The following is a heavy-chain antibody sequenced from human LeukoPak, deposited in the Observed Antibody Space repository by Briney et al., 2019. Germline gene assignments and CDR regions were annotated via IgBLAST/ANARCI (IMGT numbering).Heavy chain of an antibody. CDR2: IYHRGNT. J-gene: IGHJ3*02. V-gene: IGHV4-39*02. CDR1: GGSVSTNYYR. CDR3: ARDDSRFDI. Sequence: SDTLSLTCAVSGGSVSTNYYRWGWIRQSPAQGLEWIGSIYHRGNTYYNPSLESRVSISVDTSKDQFSLTLNSVTAADTAVYYCARDDSRFDIWGQGTVVTVSS. D-gene: IGHD4-11*01.